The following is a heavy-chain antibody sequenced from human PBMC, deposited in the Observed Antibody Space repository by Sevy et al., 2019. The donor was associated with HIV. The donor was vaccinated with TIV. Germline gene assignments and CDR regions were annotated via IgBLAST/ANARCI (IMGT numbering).Heavy chain of an antibody. V-gene: IGHV3-30*18. CDR2: ISYVGSKK. D-gene: IGHD3-16*01. CDR3: AKLRSAFGPLDD. J-gene: IGHJ4*02. Sequence: GGSLRLSCAASGFTFSSHGMHWVRQAPGKGLEWVAVISYVGSKKYYTDSVKGRFTISRDNSKNTVYLQMNSMRAEDTAVYSCAKLRSAFGPLDDWGQGTRVTVSS. CDR1: GFTFSSHG.